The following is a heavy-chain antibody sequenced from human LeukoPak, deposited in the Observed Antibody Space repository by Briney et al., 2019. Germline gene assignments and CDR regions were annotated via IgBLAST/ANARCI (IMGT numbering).Heavy chain of an antibody. V-gene: IGHV4-59*12. D-gene: IGHD3-22*01. Sequence: PSETLSLTCTVSGGSISTYYWSWIPQPPGKGLEWVGYIYYSGSTNYNPSLRSRVTISVDTSKNQFSLKLNSVTAADTAVYYCARGGTKDYFDSSGAFDYWGQGTLVTVSS. J-gene: IGHJ4*02. CDR1: GGSISTYY. CDR3: ARGGTKDYFDSSGAFDY. CDR2: IYYSGST.